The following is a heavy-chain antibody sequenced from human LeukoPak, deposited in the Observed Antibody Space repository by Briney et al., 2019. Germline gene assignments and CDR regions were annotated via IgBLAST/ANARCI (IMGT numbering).Heavy chain of an antibody. V-gene: IGHV1-69*13. J-gene: IGHJ6*02. CDR3: ARVSEVPAATTYYYYGMDV. CDR1: GGTFSSYA. CDR2: IIPIFGTA. Sequence: SVKVSCKASGGTFSSYAISWVRQAPGQGLEWMGGIIPIFGTANYAQRFQGRVTITADESTSTAYMELSSLRSEDTAVYYCARVSEVPAATTYYYYGMDVWGQGTTVTVSS. D-gene: IGHD2-2*01.